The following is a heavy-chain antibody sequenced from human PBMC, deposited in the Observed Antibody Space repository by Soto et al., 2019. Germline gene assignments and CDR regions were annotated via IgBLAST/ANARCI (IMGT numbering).Heavy chain of an antibody. V-gene: IGHV3-15*01. CDR3: TTEGIAAAADY. D-gene: IGHD6-13*01. Sequence: GGSRLSCAASGFTFSNAWMSWVRQAPGKGLEWVGRIKSKTDGGTTDYAAPVKGRFTISRDDSKNTLYLQMNSLKTEDTAVYYCTTEGIAAAADYWGQGTLVTVSS. J-gene: IGHJ4*02. CDR2: IKSKTDGGTT. CDR1: GFTFSNAW.